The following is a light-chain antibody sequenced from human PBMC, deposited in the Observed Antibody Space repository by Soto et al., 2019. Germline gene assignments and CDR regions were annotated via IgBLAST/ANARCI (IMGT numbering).Light chain of an antibody. Sequence: AIRMTQSPSSFSASTGDRVTITCRASQGISSYLAWYQQKPGKAPKLQIYAASTLQSGVPSRFSGSGSGTDVTLTISCLQSEDFATYYCQQYYSYPPTFGQGTKVEIK. V-gene: IGKV1-8*01. CDR1: QGISSY. J-gene: IGKJ1*01. CDR3: QQYYSYPPT. CDR2: AAS.